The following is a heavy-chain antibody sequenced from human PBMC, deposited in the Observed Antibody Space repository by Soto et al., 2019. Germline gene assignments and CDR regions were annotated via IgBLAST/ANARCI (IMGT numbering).Heavy chain of an antibody. CDR2: INAGNGNT. CDR1: GYTFTSYA. CDR3: ARDCSGGSCHPENYFDY. Sequence: QVQLVQSGAEVKKPGASVKVSCKASGYTFTSYAMHWVRQAPGQRLEWMGWINAGNGNTKYSQKFQGRVTITRDTSASTAYMELSSLRSEDTAVYYCARDCSGGSCHPENYFDYWGQGTLVTVSS. V-gene: IGHV1-3*01. D-gene: IGHD2-15*01. J-gene: IGHJ4*02.